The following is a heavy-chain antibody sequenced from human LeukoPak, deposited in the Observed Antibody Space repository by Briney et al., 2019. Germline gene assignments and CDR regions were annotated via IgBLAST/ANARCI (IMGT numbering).Heavy chain of an antibody. J-gene: IGHJ4*02. CDR3: ARVVRKGGSYGGFDY. CDR2: IYSGGST. Sequence: PGGSLRLSCAAPGFTVSSNYMSWVRQAPGKGLEWVSTIYSGGSTDYADSVKGRFTISRDNSKNTLYLQMNSLRAEDTAVYYCARVVRKGGSYGGFDYWGQGTLVTVSS. CDR1: GFTVSSNY. D-gene: IGHD1-26*01. V-gene: IGHV3-53*01.